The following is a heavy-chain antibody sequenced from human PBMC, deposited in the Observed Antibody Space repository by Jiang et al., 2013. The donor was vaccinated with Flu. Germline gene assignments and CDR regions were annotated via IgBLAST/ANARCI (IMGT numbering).Heavy chain of an antibody. V-gene: IGHV2-5*02. D-gene: IGHD3-22*01. Sequence: KPTQTLTLTCSFSGSSLSTSGVGVGWIRQPPGKALEWLALIYWDGDKFYSPSLRSRLTITKDTSKNQVVLRMTNMDPVDTATYYCAHSLWYDSSGSYSGIRFDYWGQGILVTVSS. CDR1: GSSLSTSGVG. J-gene: IGHJ4*02. CDR2: IYWDGDK. CDR3: AHSLWYDSSGSYSGIRFDY.